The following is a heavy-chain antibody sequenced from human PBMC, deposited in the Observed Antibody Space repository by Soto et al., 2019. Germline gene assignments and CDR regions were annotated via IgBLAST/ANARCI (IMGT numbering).Heavy chain of an antibody. CDR3: ARGSSYYDFWSGYIYYFDY. J-gene: IGHJ4*02. CDR1: GGSFSGYY. V-gene: IGHV4-34*01. Sequence: SETLSLTCAVYGGSFSGYYWSWIRQPPGKGLEWIGEINRSGSTNYNPSLKSRVTISVDTSKNQFSLKLSSVTAADTAVYYCARGSSYYDFWSGYIYYFDYWGQGTLVTVSS. D-gene: IGHD3-3*01. CDR2: INRSGST.